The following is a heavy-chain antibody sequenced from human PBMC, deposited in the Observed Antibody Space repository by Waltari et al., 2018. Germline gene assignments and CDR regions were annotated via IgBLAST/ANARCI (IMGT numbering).Heavy chain of an antibody. CDR2: IIAYNGNT. D-gene: IGHD1-1*01. CDR3: AREATGTLNLYYYYYMDV. Sequence: QVQLVQSGAEVQKPGASVKVSCRASGYTFTSYVISCGRQAPGQGLVWMGWIIAYNGNTNSARKLQGRVTMTTDTSTSTADMELRSLRSDDTAVYYCAREATGTLNLYYYYYMDVWGKGTTVTVSS. J-gene: IGHJ6*03. CDR1: GYTFTSYV. V-gene: IGHV1-18*01.